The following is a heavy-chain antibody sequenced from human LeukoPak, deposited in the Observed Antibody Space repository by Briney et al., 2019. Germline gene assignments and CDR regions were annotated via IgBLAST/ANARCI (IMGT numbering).Heavy chain of an antibody. V-gene: IGHV1-69*02. J-gene: IGHJ4*02. CDR3: ARDYYDSSGNFDY. D-gene: IGHD3-22*01. Sequence: SVKVSCKASGGTFSSYTISWVRQAPGQGLEWMGRIIPILGIANYAQKLQGRVTMTTDTSTSTAYMELRSLRSDDTAVYYCARDYYDSSGNFDYWGQGTLVTVSS. CDR2: IIPILGIA. CDR1: GGTFSSYT.